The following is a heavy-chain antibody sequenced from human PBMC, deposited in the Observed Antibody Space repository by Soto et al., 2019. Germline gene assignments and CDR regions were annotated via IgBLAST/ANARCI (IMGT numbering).Heavy chain of an antibody. CDR3: ALPPKYCSGGSCYSDYYYYMDV. CDR2: INAGNGNT. CDR1: GYTFTSYA. D-gene: IGHD2-15*01. J-gene: IGHJ6*03. Sequence: VASVKVSCKASGYTFTSYAMHWVRQAPGQRLEWMGWINAGNGNTKYSQKFQGRVTITGDTSASTAYMELSSLRSEDTAVYYCALPPKYCSGGSCYSDYYYYMDVWGKGTTVTVSS. V-gene: IGHV1-3*01.